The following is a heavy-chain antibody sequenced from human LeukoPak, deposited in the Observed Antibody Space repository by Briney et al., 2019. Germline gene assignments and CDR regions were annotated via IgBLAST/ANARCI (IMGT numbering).Heavy chain of an antibody. CDR3: ARGTYYYDSSGYLLDY. J-gene: IGHJ4*02. CDR1: GFTVSSNY. Sequence: GGSLRLSCAASGFTVSSNYMSWVRQAPGKGLEWVSVIYSGGSTYYADSVKGRFTISRDSSKNTLYLQMNSLRAEDTAVYYCARGTYYYDSSGYLLDYWGQGTLVTVSS. CDR2: IYSGGST. V-gene: IGHV3-66*02. D-gene: IGHD3-22*01.